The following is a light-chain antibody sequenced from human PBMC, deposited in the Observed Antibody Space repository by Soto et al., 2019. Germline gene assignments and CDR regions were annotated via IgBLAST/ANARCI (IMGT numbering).Light chain of an antibody. CDR2: DAS. J-gene: IGKJ1*01. V-gene: IGKV3-11*01. CDR3: QHRSNWPRT. CDR1: QSVSSSH. Sequence: EVELTQSPGTLSLSPGERATLSCRASQSVSSSHLAWYQQKPGQAPRLLIYDASNRATGIPARFSGSGSGTDFTLTISSLEPEDFAVYYCQHRSNWPRTFGQGTKV.